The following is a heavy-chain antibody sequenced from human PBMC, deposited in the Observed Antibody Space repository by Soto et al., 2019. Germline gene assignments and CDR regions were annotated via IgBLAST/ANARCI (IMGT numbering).Heavy chain of an antibody. CDR1: GYSFTSYW. J-gene: IGHJ5*02. Sequence: GESLKISCKGSGYSFTSYWIGWVRQMPGKGLEWMGIIYPGDSDTRYSPSFQGQVTISADKSISTAYLQWSSLKASDTATYYCARLGGSWYSSSWPGGFDPWGQGTLVTVSS. V-gene: IGHV5-51*01. CDR3: ARLGGSWYSSSWPGGFDP. D-gene: IGHD6-13*01. CDR2: IYPGDSDT.